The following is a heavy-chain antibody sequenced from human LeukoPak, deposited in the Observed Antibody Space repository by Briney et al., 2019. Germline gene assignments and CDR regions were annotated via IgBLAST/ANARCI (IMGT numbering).Heavy chain of an antibody. J-gene: IGHJ4*02. CDR3: ARDPEGSGCYFDY. D-gene: IGHD6-19*01. CDR2: INPSGGST. CDR1: GYTFTSYF. V-gene: IGHV1-46*01. Sequence: GASVKVSCKASGYTFTSYFMHWVRQAPGQGLEGMGIINPSGGSTSYAQKFQGRVTMTRDTSTSMVYMELTSLRSEDTAVYYCARDPEGSGCYFDYWGQGTLVTVSS.